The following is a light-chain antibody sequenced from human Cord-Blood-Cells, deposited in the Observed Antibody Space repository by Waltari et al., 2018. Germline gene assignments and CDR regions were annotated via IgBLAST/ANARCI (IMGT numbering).Light chain of an antibody. Sequence: IQMTQYPSSLSASVGDRVTTPGQARKDISNYLNWYQKKPGKAPTLLIYSASNLETGVPSRFSGSGSGTDFTFTISSLQPEHIATDYCQQYDNLPPLFTFGPGTKVDIK. CDR2: SAS. CDR1: KDISNY. V-gene: IGKV1-33*01. J-gene: IGKJ3*01. CDR3: QQYDNLPPLFT.